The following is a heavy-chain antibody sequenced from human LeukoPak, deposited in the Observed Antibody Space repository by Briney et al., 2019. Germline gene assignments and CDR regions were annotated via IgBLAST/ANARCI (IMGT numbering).Heavy chain of an antibody. CDR1: GFTFSSYA. V-gene: IGHV3-23*01. J-gene: IGHJ4*02. CDR3: ARDQVDTAMVFDY. Sequence: GGSLRLSCAASGFTFSSYAMSWVRQAPGKGLEWVSAISGSGGSTYYADSVKGRFTISRDNAKNSLYLQMNSLRAEDTAVYYCARDQVDTAMVFDYRGQGTLVTVSS. CDR2: ISGSGGST. D-gene: IGHD5-18*01.